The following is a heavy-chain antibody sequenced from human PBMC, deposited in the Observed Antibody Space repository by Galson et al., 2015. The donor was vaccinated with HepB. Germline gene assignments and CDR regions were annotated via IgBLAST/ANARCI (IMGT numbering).Heavy chain of an antibody. J-gene: IGHJ6*03. Sequence: SVKVSCKASGYTFTSYYMHWVRQAPGQGLEWMGIINPSGGSTSYAQKFQGRVTMTRDTSTSTVYMELSSLRSEDTAEYYCARARVFPAHYYYYYMDVWGKGTTVTVSS. D-gene: IGHD6-13*01. CDR3: ARARVFPAHYYYYYMDV. CDR1: GYTFTSYY. V-gene: IGHV1-46*01. CDR2: INPSGGST.